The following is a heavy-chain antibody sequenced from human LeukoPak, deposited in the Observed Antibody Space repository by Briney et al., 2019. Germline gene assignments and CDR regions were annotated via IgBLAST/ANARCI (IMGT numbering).Heavy chain of an antibody. CDR3: ASSSLRGSDAFDI. V-gene: IGHV6-1*01. J-gene: IGHJ3*02. CDR1: GDSVSNNNAA. D-gene: IGHD3-16*01. CDR2: TYYRSKWYT. Sequence: SLTLSLTCAISGDSVSNNNAAWNWIRQSPSRGLEWLGRTYYRSKWYTDYAVSVSSRITINPDASKSQFSLQLNSVTPEDTAVYYCASSSLRGSDAFDIWGQGTMVTVSS.